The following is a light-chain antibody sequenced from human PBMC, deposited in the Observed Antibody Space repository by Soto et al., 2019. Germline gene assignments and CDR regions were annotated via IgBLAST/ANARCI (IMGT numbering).Light chain of an antibody. V-gene: IGKV3-11*01. CDR2: DAS. CDR1: QSVSSY. CDR3: QPRSNWQLT. Sequence: EIVLTQSPATLSLSPGERATLSCRASQSVSSYLAWYQQKPGQAPRLLIYDASNKATGIPARFSGSGSGTDVTLTISSPEPEDFAVYYCQPRSNWQLTFGGGTKMEIK. J-gene: IGKJ4*01.